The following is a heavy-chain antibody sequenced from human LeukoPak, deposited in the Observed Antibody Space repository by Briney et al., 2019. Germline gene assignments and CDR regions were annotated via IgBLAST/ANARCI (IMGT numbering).Heavy chain of an antibody. CDR2: IYTSGST. J-gene: IGHJ4*02. D-gene: IGHD6-13*01. CDR1: GGSISNFY. Sequence: PSETLSLTCTVSGGSISNFYWSWIRQPAGKTLEWIGRIYTSGSTNYNPSLKGRVTMSVDTSKNQFSLKLSSVTAADTAVYFCARETTGAGTARPFDYWGQGTLVTVSS. V-gene: IGHV4-4*07. CDR3: ARETTGAGTARPFDY.